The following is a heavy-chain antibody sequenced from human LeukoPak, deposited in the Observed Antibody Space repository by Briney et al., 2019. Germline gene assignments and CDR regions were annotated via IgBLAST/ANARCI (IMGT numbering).Heavy chain of an antibody. CDR3: ARESDGYNYQPFDY. Sequence: PGGSLRLSCAASGFTFSSYWMSWVRQAPGKGLEWVAVISYDGSNKYYADSVKGRFTISRDNSKNTLYLQMNSLRAEDTAVYYCARESDGYNYQPFDYWGRGTLVTVSS. V-gene: IGHV3-30-3*01. J-gene: IGHJ4*02. CDR1: GFTFSSYW. CDR2: ISYDGSNK. D-gene: IGHD5-24*01.